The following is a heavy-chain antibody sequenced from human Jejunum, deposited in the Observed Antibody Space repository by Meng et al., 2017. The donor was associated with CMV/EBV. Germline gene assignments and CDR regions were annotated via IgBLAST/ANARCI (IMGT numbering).Heavy chain of an antibody. CDR2: TYYRTKWYH. CDR1: AA. Sequence: AAWNWIRLSPSRGLEWLGRTYYRTKWYHDYAISVKSRLTINPDTSKNQLSLQLNSVTPEDTAVYYCARERYDSSGYIRTYGMDVWGQGTTVTVSS. D-gene: IGHD3-22*01. J-gene: IGHJ6*02. CDR3: ARERYDSSGYIRTYGMDV. V-gene: IGHV6-1*01.